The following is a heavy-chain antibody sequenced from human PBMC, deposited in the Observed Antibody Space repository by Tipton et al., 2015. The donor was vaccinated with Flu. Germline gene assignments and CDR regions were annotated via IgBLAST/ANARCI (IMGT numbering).Heavy chain of an antibody. J-gene: IGHJ4*02. D-gene: IGHD1-26*01. Sequence: QLVQSGAEVKKPGASVKVSCKASGYTFTSYGISWLRQAPGQGPEYMGWISTYNGNTNYAQKLQGRVTMTTDTSTSTAYMELRSLGSDDTAVYYCAARSGTYPYYFDYWGQGTLVTVSS. CDR3: AARSGTYPYYFDY. V-gene: IGHV1-18*01. CDR2: ISTYNGNT. CDR1: GYTFTSYG.